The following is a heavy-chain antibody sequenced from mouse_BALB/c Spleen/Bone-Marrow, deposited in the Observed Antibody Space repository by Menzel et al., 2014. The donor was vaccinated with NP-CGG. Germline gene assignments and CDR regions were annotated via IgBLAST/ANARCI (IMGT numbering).Heavy chain of an antibody. Sequence: VQLQQSGSVLVRPGASVKLSCKASGYTFTSSWMHWAKQRPGQGLEWIGEIHPNSGNTNYNEKFKGKVTLTVDTSSSTAYVDLSSLTSEDSAVYYCARGATALDYWGQGATLTVSS. J-gene: IGHJ2*01. D-gene: IGHD1-2*01. CDR1: GYTFTSSW. CDR3: ARGATALDY. V-gene: IGHV1S130*01. CDR2: IHPNSGNT.